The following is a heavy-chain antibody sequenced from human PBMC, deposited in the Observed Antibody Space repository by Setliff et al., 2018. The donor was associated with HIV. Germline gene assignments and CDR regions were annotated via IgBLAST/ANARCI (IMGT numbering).Heavy chain of an antibody. Sequence: NPSETLSLTCSVSGGSISSYYWSWIRQPPGKGLEWIGYIYYSGSTNYNPSLESRVTISVDTSKNQFSLKLRSVTAADTAMYYCARHWGYSYGIDYWGQGAQVTVSS. CDR2: IYYSGST. J-gene: IGHJ4*02. D-gene: IGHD5-18*01. CDR3: ARHWGYSYGIDY. CDR1: GGSISSYY. V-gene: IGHV4-59*08.